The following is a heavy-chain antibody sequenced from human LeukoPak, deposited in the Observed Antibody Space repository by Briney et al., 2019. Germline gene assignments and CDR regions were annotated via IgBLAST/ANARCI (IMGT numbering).Heavy chain of an antibody. CDR3: AGLGGTYDY. CDR1: AGSISSYY. Sequence: SETLSLTCTVSAGSISSYYWSWIRQPPGKGLEWIGYIYYSGTTNSNPSLKSRVTISLDTSKNQVSLKLTSVTAADTAVYYCAGLGGTYDYWGQGTLVTVSS. J-gene: IGHJ4*02. CDR2: IYYSGTT. D-gene: IGHD1-26*01. V-gene: IGHV4-59*08.